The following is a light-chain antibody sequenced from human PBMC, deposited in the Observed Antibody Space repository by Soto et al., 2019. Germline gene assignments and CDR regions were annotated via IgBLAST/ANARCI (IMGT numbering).Light chain of an antibody. CDR1: QSVSIY. CDR2: DAS. V-gene: IGKV3-11*01. Sequence: EIVLAQSPATLSLSPGERATLSCRASQSVSIYLAWYQQKPGQAPRLLIYDASNRATGIPARFSGSGSGTDFTLTISSLEPDDFAVYYCQQFNNWPPWTFGQGTKVEIK. CDR3: QQFNNWPPWT. J-gene: IGKJ1*01.